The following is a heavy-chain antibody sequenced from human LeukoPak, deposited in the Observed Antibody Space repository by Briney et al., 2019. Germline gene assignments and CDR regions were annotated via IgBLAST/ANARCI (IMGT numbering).Heavy chain of an antibody. Sequence: SSETLSLTCTVSGGSISSYYWSWIRQPPGKGLEWIGYIYYSGSTNSNPSLKSRVTISVDTSKNQSSLKLSSVTAADAAVYYWARAVSYFDYWGQGTLVTVSS. J-gene: IGHJ4*02. CDR3: ARAVSYFDY. CDR1: GGSISSYY. CDR2: IYYSGST. V-gene: IGHV4-59*01.